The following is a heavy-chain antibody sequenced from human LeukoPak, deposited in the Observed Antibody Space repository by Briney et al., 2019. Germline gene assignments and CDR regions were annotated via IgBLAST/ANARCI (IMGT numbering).Heavy chain of an antibody. V-gene: IGHV3-7*04. CDR2: IKQDGNEK. CDR1: GFTFSSYW. J-gene: IGHJ4*02. D-gene: IGHD6-19*01. CDR3: ARASYSSGWSSKY. Sequence: GGSLRLSCAASGFTFSSYWMSWVRQAPGKGLERVANIKQDGNEKYYVDSVKGRFTISRDNAKNSLCLQMSSLRAEDTAVYYCARASYSSGWSSKYWGQGTLVTVSS.